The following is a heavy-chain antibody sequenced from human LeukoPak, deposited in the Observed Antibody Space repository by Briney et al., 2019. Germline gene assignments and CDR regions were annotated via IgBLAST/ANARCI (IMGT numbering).Heavy chain of an antibody. Sequence: GGSLSLSCTASGFTISSYWMSWVRQAPGKGLEWVANIKHGGSAKYYVDSVKRRFTISRDNVKNSLYMQKNSLRDEDTAVYYCARDKAIVLMGYADPTYYFDYWDQGNLVTVAS. CDR3: ARDKAIVLMGYADPTYYFDY. CDR2: IKHGGSAK. J-gene: IGHJ4*02. V-gene: IGHV3-7*01. CDR1: GFTISSYW. D-gene: IGHD2-8*01.